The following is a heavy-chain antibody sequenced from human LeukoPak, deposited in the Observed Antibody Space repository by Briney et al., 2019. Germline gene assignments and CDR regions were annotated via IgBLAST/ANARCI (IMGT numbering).Heavy chain of an antibody. CDR3: RTWKQGYCSGYSCYDAFHI. CDR1: GFSLNRYW. CDR2: MNHDRSEI. J-gene: IGHJ3*02. V-gene: IGHV3-7*01. Sequence: GSLRLSCAVSGFSLNRYWMSWVRLTPGKGLEWVATMNHDRSEIYHADSVKGRFTISREDAKNSLYLQMNRLRVEDTAVYYCRTWKQGYCSGYSCYDAFHIWGQGTMVTVSS. D-gene: IGHD2-15*01.